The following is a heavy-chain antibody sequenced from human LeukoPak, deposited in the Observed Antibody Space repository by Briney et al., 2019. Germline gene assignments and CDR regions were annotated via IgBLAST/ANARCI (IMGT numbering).Heavy chain of an antibody. D-gene: IGHD3-22*01. Sequence: GGSLRLSCAASGFTFSTYTMHWVRQAPGKGLEWVALTSYDGSNTYYADSVKGRFTISRDNAKNSLYLQMNSLRAEDTAVYYCAREQYYYDSSGYLGATGYFDLWGRGTLVTVSS. CDR3: AREQYYYDSSGYLGATGYFDL. CDR1: GFTFSTYT. J-gene: IGHJ2*01. CDR2: TSYDGSNT. V-gene: IGHV3-30*04.